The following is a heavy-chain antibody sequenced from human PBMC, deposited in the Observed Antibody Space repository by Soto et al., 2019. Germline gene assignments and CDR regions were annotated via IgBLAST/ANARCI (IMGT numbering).Heavy chain of an antibody. Sequence: QVQLVQSGAEVRKPGSSVKVSCKASGGTFSATYPITWVRQAPGQGLEWMGRIVPMFGTVNYAQRFQGRVTFTSEESTSTASMELRSLTSEDTAICYCPRGESMGYSSSSLDSWGQGALVTISS. J-gene: IGHJ4*02. CDR2: IVPMFGTV. D-gene: IGHD4-4*01. CDR3: PRGESMGYSSSSLDS. V-gene: IGHV1-69*01. CDR1: GGTFSATYP.